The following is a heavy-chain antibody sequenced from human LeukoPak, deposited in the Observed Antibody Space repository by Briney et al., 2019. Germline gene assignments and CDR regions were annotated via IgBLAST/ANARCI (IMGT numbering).Heavy chain of an antibody. CDR2: INHSGST. J-gene: IGHJ5*02. Sequence: PSETLSLTCAVYGGSFSGYYWSWIRQPPGKGLEWIGEINHSGSTNYNPFLKSRVTISVDTSKNQFSLKLSSVTAADTAVYYCARGGPDYGGNSGTNWFDPWGQGTLVTVSS. CDR3: ARGGPDYGGNSGTNWFDP. V-gene: IGHV4-34*01. CDR1: GGSFSGYY. D-gene: IGHD4-17*01.